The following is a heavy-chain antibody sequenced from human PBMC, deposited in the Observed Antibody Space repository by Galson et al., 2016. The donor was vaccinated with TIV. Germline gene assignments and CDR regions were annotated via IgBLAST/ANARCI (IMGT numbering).Heavy chain of an antibody. CDR1: GGTFSSYT. Sequence: SVKVSCKASGGTFSSYTLSWVRQAPGQGLEWMGTIIPILGVTNYAQKLQGRVTITADKSTGTAYMEVTSLSSEDTATYYCASLDSSSWYGYFQHWGQGTLVTVSS. CDR3: ASLDSSSWYGYFQH. D-gene: IGHD6-13*01. V-gene: IGHV1-69*02. J-gene: IGHJ1*01. CDR2: IIPILGVT.